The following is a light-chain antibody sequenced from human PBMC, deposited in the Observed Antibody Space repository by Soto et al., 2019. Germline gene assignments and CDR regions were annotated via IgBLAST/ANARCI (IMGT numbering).Light chain of an antibody. CDR2: DAS. V-gene: IGKV1-5*01. CDR3: QQYSSHST. CDR1: QTISSW. J-gene: IGKJ1*01. Sequence: DIQMTQSPSTLSGSVGDRVTITCRASQTISSWLAWYQQKPGKAPNLLMYDASTLERGVPLRFSGSGSGTQFTLTNSSLQPDDFATYYCQQYSSHSTFGQGTKVDI.